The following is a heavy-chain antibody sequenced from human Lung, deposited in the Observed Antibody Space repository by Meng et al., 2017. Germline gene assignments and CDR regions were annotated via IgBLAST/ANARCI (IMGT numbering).Heavy chain of an antibody. CDR1: GGSISSSNYY. CDR2: IYNSGST. CDR3: ARGQKGYFDL. V-gene: IGHV4-30-4*01. J-gene: IGHJ2*01. Sequence: QGTRQEAGPGLVKPAQTLSLTCTVSGGSISSSNYYWSWIRQPPGKGLEWSGHIYNSGSTYYNPSLKSRITISVDTSKNQFSLKLSSVTAADTAVYYCARGQKGYFDLWGRGTLVTVSS.